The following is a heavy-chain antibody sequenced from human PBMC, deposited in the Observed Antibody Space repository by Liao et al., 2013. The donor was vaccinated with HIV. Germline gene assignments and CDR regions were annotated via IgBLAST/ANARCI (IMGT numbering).Heavy chain of an antibody. CDR1: GGSFSGYY. V-gene: IGHV4-34*01. D-gene: IGHD3/OR15-3a*01. Sequence: QVQLQQWGAGLLKPSETLSLTCAVYGGSFSGYYWSWIRQPPGKGLEWIGEIKHSGSTNYNPSLKSRVTISVDTSKNQFSLKLSSVTAADTAVYYCARGNSYYDFWTASSVHRSFDLWAVAPWSLSPQ. CDR3: ARGNSYYDFWTASSVHRSFDL. CDR2: IKHSGST. J-gene: IGHJ2*01.